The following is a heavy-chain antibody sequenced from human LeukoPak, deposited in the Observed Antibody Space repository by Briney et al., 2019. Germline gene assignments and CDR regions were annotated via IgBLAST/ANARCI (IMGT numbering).Heavy chain of an antibody. V-gene: IGHV3-30-3*01. CDR3: AREDSSWHFDY. D-gene: IGHD6-13*01. Sequence: GGSLRLSCAASGFTFSSYEMNWVRQAPGKGLEWVAVISDDGSNKYYPDSVKGRFTISRGNSKNTMYLQLNSLRVEDTAVYYCAREDSSWHFDYWGQGTLVTVSS. J-gene: IGHJ4*02. CDR2: ISDDGSNK. CDR1: GFTFSSYE.